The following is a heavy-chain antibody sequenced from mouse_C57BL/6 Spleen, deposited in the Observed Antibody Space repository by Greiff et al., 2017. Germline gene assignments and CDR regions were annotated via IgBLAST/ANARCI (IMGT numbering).Heavy chain of an antibody. CDR2: IWSGGST. V-gene: IGHV2-2*01. CDR1: GFSFTSYG. J-gene: IGHJ3*01. Sequence: VKLVESGPGLVQPSQSLSITCTVSGFSFTSYGVHWVRQSPGTGLEWLGVIWSGGSTDYNAAFISRLSISKDNSKSQVFFKMNSLQADDTAIYYCARNGLGGFADWGQGTLVTVSA. CDR3: ARNGLGGFAD. D-gene: IGHD2-2*01.